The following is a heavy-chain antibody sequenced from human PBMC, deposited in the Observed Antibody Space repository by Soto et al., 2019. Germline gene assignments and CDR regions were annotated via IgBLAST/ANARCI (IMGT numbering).Heavy chain of an antibody. CDR1: GGSISSYY. CDR2: IYYSGST. Sequence: QVQLQESGPGLVKPSETLSLTCTVSGGSISSYYWSWIRQPPGKGLEWIGYIYYSGSTNYNPSLKSRVTISVDTSKNQFSLKLSSVTAADTAVYYCARYVDPGTYYFDYWGQGTLVTVSS. CDR3: ARYVDPGTYYFDY. J-gene: IGHJ4*02. V-gene: IGHV4-59*01. D-gene: IGHD3-10*01.